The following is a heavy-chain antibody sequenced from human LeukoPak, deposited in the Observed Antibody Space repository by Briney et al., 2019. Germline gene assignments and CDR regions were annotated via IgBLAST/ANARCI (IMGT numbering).Heavy chain of an antibody. Sequence: ASVKVSCKASGYTFTSYYMHWVRQAPGQGLEWMGIINPSGGSTSYAQKFQGRVTMTRDTSTSTAYMELSSLRSEDTAVYYCARDLGYCSGGSCYQTRYFDYWGQGTLVTVSS. CDR1: GYTFTSYY. J-gene: IGHJ4*02. CDR2: INPSGGST. V-gene: IGHV1-46*01. CDR3: ARDLGYCSGGSCYQTRYFDY. D-gene: IGHD2-15*01.